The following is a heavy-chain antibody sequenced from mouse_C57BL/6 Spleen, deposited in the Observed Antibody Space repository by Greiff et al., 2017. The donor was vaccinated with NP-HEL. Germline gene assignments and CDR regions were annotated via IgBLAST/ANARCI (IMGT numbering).Heavy chain of an antibody. CDR3: ARRDDYDDFDC. CDR1: GYTFTSYW. Sequence: QVQLQQPGAELVRPGSSVKLSCKASGYTFTSYWMHWVKQRPIQGLEWIGNIDPSDSETHYNQKFKDKATLTVDKSSSTAYMQLSSLTSEDSAVYYCARRDDYDDFDCWGQGTTLTVSS. D-gene: IGHD2-4*01. CDR2: IDPSDSET. J-gene: IGHJ2*01. V-gene: IGHV1-52*01.